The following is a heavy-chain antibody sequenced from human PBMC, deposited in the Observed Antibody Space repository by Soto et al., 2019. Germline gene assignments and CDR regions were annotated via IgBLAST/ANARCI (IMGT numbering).Heavy chain of an antibody. CDR3: ARVGPTVAAAGAFDI. Sequence: GGSLRLSCAASGFTFSSYWMHWVRQAPGKGLVWVSRINSDGSSTSYADSVKGRFTISRDNAKNTLYLQMNSLRAEDTAVYYCARVGPTVAAAGAFDIWGQGTMVTVSS. CDR1: GFTFSSYW. V-gene: IGHV3-74*01. D-gene: IGHD6-13*01. CDR2: INSDGSST. J-gene: IGHJ3*02.